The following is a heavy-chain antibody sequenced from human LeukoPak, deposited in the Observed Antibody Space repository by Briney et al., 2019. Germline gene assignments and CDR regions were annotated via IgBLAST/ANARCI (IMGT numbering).Heavy chain of an antibody. Sequence: EGSLRLSCAASEFTFSSYDMHWVRQGTGKGLEWVSAIDTAGYTYYPGSVKGRFTISRENAKNSLYLQMNSLRAGDTAVYYCSRVNPEAEGFDYWGQGTLVTVSS. CDR3: SRVNPEAEGFDY. CDR1: EFTFSSYD. V-gene: IGHV3-13*01. J-gene: IGHJ4*02. CDR2: IDTAGYT. D-gene: IGHD6-13*01.